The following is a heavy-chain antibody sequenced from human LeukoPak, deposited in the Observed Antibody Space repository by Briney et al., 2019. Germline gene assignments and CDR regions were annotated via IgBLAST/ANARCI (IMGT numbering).Heavy chain of an antibody. J-gene: IGHJ4*02. Sequence: SQTPSLTCTVSGGSISSGSYYWSWIRQPAGKGLEWIGRIYTSGSTNYNPSLKSRVIISVDTSKNQFSLKLSSVTAADTAVYYCTRGFGELLFDYWGQGTLVTVSS. CDR1: GGSISSGSYY. CDR2: IYTSGST. CDR3: TRGFGELLFDY. V-gene: IGHV4-61*02. D-gene: IGHD3-10*01.